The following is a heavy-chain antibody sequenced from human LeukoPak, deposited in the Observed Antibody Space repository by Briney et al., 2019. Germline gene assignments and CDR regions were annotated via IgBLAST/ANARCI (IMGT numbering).Heavy chain of an antibody. CDR2: ISGSGGST. CDR3: AKDKVGATGEFDY. V-gene: IGHV3-23*01. Sequence: GGSLRLSCAVSGFTFSSYAMSWVRQAPGKGLEWVSAISGSGGSTYYADSVKGRFTISRDNSKNTLYLQMNSLRAEDTAVYYCAKDKVGATGEFDYWGQGTLVTVSS. CDR1: GFTFSSYA. D-gene: IGHD1-26*01. J-gene: IGHJ4*02.